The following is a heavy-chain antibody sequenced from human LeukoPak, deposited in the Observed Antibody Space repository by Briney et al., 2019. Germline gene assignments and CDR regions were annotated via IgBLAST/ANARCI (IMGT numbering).Heavy chain of an antibody. D-gene: IGHD5-18*01. CDR1: GFTFSTYA. CDR2: ISDSGDRT. J-gene: IGHJ4*02. Sequence: SGGSLRLSCAASGFTFSTYAMIWVRQAPGKGLEWVSAISDSGDRTYYADSVKGRFTISRDNSKNTLFLQINSLRVEDTAMYYCARDRRSDTAMATLDYWGQGTLVTVSS. CDR3: ARDRRSDTAMATLDY. V-gene: IGHV3-23*01.